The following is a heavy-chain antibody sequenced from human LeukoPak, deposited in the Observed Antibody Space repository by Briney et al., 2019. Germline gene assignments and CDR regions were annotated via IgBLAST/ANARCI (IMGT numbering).Heavy chain of an antibody. CDR3: ARVRRYYYDSSVKGAFDI. V-gene: IGHV4-59*12. CDR1: GGSISSYY. CDR2: IYYSGST. D-gene: IGHD3-22*01. J-gene: IGHJ3*02. Sequence: PSETLSLTCTVSGGSISSYYWSWIRQPPGKGLEWIAYIYYSGSTNYNPSPKSRVTISVDTSKNQFSLKLSSVTAADTAVYYCARVRRYYYDSSVKGAFDIWGQGTMVTVS.